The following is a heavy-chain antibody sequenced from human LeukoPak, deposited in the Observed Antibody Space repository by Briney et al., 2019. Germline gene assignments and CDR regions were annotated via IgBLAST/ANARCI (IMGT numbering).Heavy chain of an antibody. CDR3: ARRKSKGDGYNYGNWFDP. D-gene: IGHD5-24*01. Sequence: SETLSLTCTVSGGSISSYYWSWIRQPPGKGLEWIGYIYYSGSTNYNPSLKSRVTISVDTSKNQFSLKLSSVTAADTAVYYCARRKSKGDGYNYGNWFDPWGQGTLVTVSS. J-gene: IGHJ5*02. CDR2: IYYSGST. V-gene: IGHV4-59*12. CDR1: GGSISSYY.